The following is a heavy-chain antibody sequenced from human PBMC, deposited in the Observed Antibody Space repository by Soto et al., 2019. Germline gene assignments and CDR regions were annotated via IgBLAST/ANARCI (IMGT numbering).Heavy chain of an antibody. D-gene: IGHD3-3*01. CDR1: GFSLTTSGVG. V-gene: IGHV2-5*02. J-gene: IGHJ4*02. Sequence: QITLNESGPTVVRPTETLTLTCRFSGFSLTTSGVGVGWVRQSPGKAPEWLALIYWDDDKRYSESLKSRLTLTKDTSKNQVVLTVANLDPTDTATYYCAHRVLRTVFGLVTTTAIDFDFWGQGTPVAVSS. CDR2: IYWDDDK. CDR3: AHRVLRTVFGLVTTTAIDFDF.